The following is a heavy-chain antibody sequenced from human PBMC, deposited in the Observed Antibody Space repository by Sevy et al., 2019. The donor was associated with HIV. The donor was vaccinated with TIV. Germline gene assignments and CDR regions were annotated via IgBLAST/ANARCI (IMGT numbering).Heavy chain of an antibody. D-gene: IGHD4-17*01. V-gene: IGHV3-30*04. J-gene: IGHJ4*02. CDR2: ISYDGRNK. Sequence: GGSLRLSCAASGFTFSNYAMHWVRQAPGKGLEWVAFISYDGRNKYYADSVEGRFTISRDSSKSTLYLQMNSLRAEDTAVYFCAKDRYGDTAFGDYWGQGSLDTVSS. CDR3: AKDRYGDTAFGDY. CDR1: GFTFSNYA.